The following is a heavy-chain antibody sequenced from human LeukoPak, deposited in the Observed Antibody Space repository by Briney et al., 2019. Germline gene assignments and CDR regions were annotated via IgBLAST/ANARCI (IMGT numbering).Heavy chain of an antibody. D-gene: IGHD5-24*01. CDR3: ARDLGGRDGYNYWFDY. CDR1: GGSISSYY. CDR2: IYYSGST. V-gene: IGHV4-59*01. Sequence: SETLSLTCTVSGGSISSYYWSWIRQPPRKGLEWIGYIYYSGSTNYNPSLKSRVTISVDTSKNQFSLKLSSVTAADTAVYYCARDLGGRDGYNYWFDYWGQGNLVTVSS. J-gene: IGHJ4*02.